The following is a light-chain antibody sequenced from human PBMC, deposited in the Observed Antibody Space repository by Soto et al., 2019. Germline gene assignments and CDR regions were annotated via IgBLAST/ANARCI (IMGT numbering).Light chain of an antibody. CDR2: EVS. V-gene: IGLV2-8*01. J-gene: IGLJ2*01. CDR1: SSDVGGYNY. CDR3: SSYAGSNILSVV. Sequence: QSGLTQPPSASGSPGQSVTISCTGTSSDVGGYNYVSWYQQHPGNAPKLMIYEVSKRPSGVPDRFSGSKSGNTASLTVSGLQAEDEADYYCSSYAGSNILSVVFGGGTKLTVL.